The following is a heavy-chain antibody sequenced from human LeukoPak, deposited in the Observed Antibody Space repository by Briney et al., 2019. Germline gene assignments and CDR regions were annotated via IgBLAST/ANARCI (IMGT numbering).Heavy chain of an antibody. CDR1: GFTFSSYS. CDR2: ISSSSSTI. J-gene: IGHJ4*02. Sequence: GGSLRLSCAASGFTFSSYSMNWVRQAPGKGLEWVSYISSSSSTIYYADSVKGRFTISRDNAKNSLYLQMNSLRAEDTAVYYCARDIGGSYTAIDYWGQGTLVTVSS. V-gene: IGHV3-48*04. D-gene: IGHD1-26*01. CDR3: ARDIGGSYTAIDY.